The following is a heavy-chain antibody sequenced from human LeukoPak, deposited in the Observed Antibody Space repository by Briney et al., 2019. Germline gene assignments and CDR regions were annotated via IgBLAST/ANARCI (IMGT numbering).Heavy chain of an antibody. Sequence: PSETLSLTCTVSGGSISSYYWSWIRQPAGKGLEWIGRIYTSGSTNYNPSLKSRVTMSVDTSKNQFSLKLSSVTAADTAVYYCARGPPHTWGDYVRFDPWGQGTLVTVSS. CDR3: ARGPPHTWGDYVRFDP. J-gene: IGHJ5*02. CDR2: IYTSGST. V-gene: IGHV4-4*07. CDR1: GGSISSYY. D-gene: IGHD4-17*01.